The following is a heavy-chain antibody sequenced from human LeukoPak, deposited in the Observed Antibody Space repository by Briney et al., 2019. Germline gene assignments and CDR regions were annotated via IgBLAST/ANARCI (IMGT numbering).Heavy chain of an antibody. D-gene: IGHD5-12*01. Sequence: GGSLRVSCAASGVTFRSYGMHWVRQALGKGLGWVALISSDGNDKLYGDSVRGRFTISRDDSKSTLYLQMNSLRAEDTAVYYCTTKVIRGNSGDDYDDWGQGTLVTVSS. J-gene: IGHJ4*02. CDR3: TTKVIRGNSGDDYDD. CDR1: GVTFRSYG. CDR2: ISSDGNDK. V-gene: IGHV3-30*03.